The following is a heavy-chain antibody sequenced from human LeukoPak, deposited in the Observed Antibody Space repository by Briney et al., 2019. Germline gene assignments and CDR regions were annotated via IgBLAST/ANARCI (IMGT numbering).Heavy chain of an antibody. Sequence: GGSLRLSCAASGLTFSRYWMSWVRQAPGKGLEWVANIKPDGREKYYVDSVKGRFTISRDNAKNSLYLQMNSLRAEDTAVYYCARCYTYGTTWFGGLDVWGQGTTVTVSS. CDR2: IKPDGREK. CDR1: GLTFSRYW. D-gene: IGHD3-10*01. J-gene: IGHJ6*02. CDR3: ARCYTYGTTWFGGLDV. V-gene: IGHV3-7*03.